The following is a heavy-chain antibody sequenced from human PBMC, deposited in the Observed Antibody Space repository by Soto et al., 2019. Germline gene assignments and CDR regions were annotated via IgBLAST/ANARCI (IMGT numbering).Heavy chain of an antibody. Sequence: EVQLVESGGGLVQPGRSLRLSCAASGFTFDDYAMHWVRQAPGKGLEWVSGISWNRGSIGYADSVKGRFTISRDKAKNSLYLQMNSLRAEDTALYYCAKDGRYYYYGMDVWGQGTTVTVSS. V-gene: IGHV3-9*01. CDR2: ISWNRGSI. J-gene: IGHJ6*02. CDR1: GFTFDDYA. CDR3: AKDGRYYYYGMDV.